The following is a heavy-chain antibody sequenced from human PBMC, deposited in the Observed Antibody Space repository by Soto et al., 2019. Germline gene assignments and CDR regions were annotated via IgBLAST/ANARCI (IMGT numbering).Heavy chain of an antibody. CDR3: ARVVAATQPYFDY. CDR2: IYYSGST. CDR1: GGSISSYY. J-gene: IGHJ4*02. Sequence: SETLSLTCTVSGGSISSYYWSWIRQPPGKGLEWIGYIYYSGSTNYNPSLKSRVTISVDTSKNQFSLKLSSVTAADTAVYYCARVVAATQPYFDYWGQGTLVTVVS. V-gene: IGHV4-59*01. D-gene: IGHD2-15*01.